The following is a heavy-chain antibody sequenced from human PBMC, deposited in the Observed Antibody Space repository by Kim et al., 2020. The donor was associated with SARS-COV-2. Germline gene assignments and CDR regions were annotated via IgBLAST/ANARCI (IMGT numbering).Heavy chain of an antibody. CDR2: INSDGSST. CDR1: GFTFSSYW. D-gene: IGHD3-22*01. V-gene: IGHV3-74*01. J-gene: IGHJ4*02. CDR3: ARDQAEKLYYYDSSGYYYG. Sequence: GGSLRLSCAASGFTFSSYWMHWVRQAPGKGLVWVSRINSDGSSTSYADSVKGRFTISRDNAKNTLYLQMNSLRAEDTAVYYCARDQAEKLYYYDSSGYYYGWGQGTLVTVSS.